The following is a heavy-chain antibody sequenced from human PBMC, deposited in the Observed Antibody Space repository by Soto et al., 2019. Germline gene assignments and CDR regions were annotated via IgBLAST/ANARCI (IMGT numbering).Heavy chain of an antibody. CDR3: ARPSMTKRGYAFDI. J-gene: IGHJ3*02. D-gene: IGHD4-17*01. CDR2: IYYSGST. Sequence: SETLSLTCTVSGGSXSSGDYYWSWIRQPPGKGLEWIGYIYYSGSTYYNPSLKSRVTISVDTSKNQFSLKLSSVTAADTAAYYCARPSMTKRGYAFDIWGQGTMVTVSS. CDR1: GGSXSSGDYY. V-gene: IGHV4-30-4*02.